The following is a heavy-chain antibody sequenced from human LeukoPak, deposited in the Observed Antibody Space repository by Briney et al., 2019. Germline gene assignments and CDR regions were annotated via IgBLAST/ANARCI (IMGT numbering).Heavy chain of an antibody. CDR1: EFTFSNYA. CDR3: AKWGPGYDFWSGVPH. D-gene: IGHD3-3*01. CDR2: ISGSGGTT. J-gene: IGHJ4*02. V-gene: IGHV3-23*01. Sequence: GGSLRLSCAASEFTFSNYAMSWVRQAPGKGLEWVSAISGSGGTTYYADSVEGRFTISRDNSKNTLHLQMNSLRVEDTAVYYCAKWGPGYDFWSGVPHWGQGTLVTVSS.